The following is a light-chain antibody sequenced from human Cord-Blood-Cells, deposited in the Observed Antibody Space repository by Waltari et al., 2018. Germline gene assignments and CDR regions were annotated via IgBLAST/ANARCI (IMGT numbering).Light chain of an antibody. CDR1: QSVSSY. CDR3: QQRSNWPIT. Sequence: EIVLTQSPATLSFSPGDTATLPCSASQSVSSYLAWYQQNPGQAPRLLIYDASNRATGIPARFSGSGSGTDFTLTISSLEPEDFAVYYCQQRSNWPITFGQGTRLEIK. V-gene: IGKV3-11*01. CDR2: DAS. J-gene: IGKJ5*01.